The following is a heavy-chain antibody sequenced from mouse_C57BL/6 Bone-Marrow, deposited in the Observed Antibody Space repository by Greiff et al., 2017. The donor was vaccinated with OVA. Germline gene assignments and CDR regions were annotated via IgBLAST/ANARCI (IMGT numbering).Heavy chain of an antibody. CDR3: ARSPPYYYGSSYGDAMDY. D-gene: IGHD1-1*01. V-gene: IGHV1-55*01. Sequence: QVQLQQPGAELVKPGASVKMSCKASGYTFTSYWITWVKQRPGQGLEWIGDIYPGSGSTNYNEKFKSKATLTVDTSSSTAYMQLSSLTSEDSAVYYCARSPPYYYGSSYGDAMDYWGQGTSVTVSS. CDR1: GYTFTSYW. J-gene: IGHJ4*01. CDR2: IYPGSGST.